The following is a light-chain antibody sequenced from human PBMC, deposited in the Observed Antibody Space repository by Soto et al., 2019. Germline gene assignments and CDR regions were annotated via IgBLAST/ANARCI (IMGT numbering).Light chain of an antibody. Sequence: QSPLSQPACVSCSPGHSITISCTGTSSDIGGYDYVSWYQQRPDKAPKLMIYEVRYRPSGVSNRFSGSKSGNTASLTISGLQAEDEAVYYCCSYTRTSNHYFFGSGTKVTVL. CDR1: SSDIGGYDY. J-gene: IGLJ1*01. CDR2: EVR. V-gene: IGLV2-14*01. CDR3: CSYTRTSNHYF.